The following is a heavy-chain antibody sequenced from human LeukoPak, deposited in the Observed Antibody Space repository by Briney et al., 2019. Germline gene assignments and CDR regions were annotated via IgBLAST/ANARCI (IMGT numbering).Heavy chain of an antibody. Sequence: QPGRSLRLSCAASGFTFSSYGMHWVRQAPGKGLEWVAVISYDGSNEYYADSVKGRFTISRDNSKNTLYLQMNSLRAEDTAVYYCAKDQGWYCSGGSCQHFDYWGQGTLVTVSS. CDR3: AKDQGWYCSGGSCQHFDY. CDR1: GFTFSSYG. J-gene: IGHJ4*02. CDR2: ISYDGSNE. D-gene: IGHD2-15*01. V-gene: IGHV3-30*18.